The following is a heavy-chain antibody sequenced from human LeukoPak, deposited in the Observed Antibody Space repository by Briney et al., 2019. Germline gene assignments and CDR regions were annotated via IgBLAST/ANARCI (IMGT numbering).Heavy chain of an antibody. CDR3: VRDGGTTGYDLLDY. CDR1: GFTFRSYW. J-gene: IGHJ4*02. V-gene: IGHV3-7*01. Sequence: GGSLRLSCAASGFTFRSYWMSWVRQAPGKGLEWVANINQDGNEKYHVDSVKGRFTISRDNAKNSVYLQMNSLTAEDTAVYYCVRDGGTTGYDLLDYWGQGTLLTVSS. CDR2: INQDGNEK. D-gene: IGHD5-12*01.